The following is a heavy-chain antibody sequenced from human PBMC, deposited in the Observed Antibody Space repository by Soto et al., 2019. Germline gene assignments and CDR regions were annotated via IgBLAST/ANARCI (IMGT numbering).Heavy chain of an antibody. V-gene: IGHV3-30*18. CDR1: GFTFSSYG. CDR2: ISYDGSNK. J-gene: IGHJ6*02. Sequence: QVQLVESGGGEVQPGRSLRLSCAASGFTFSSYGMHWVRQAPGKGLEWVAVISYDGSNKYYADSVKGRFTISRDNSKNTLYLQMNSLRAEDTAVYYCAKDLKVYSNMYGMDVWGQGTTVTVSS. D-gene: IGHD4-4*01. CDR3: AKDLKVYSNMYGMDV.